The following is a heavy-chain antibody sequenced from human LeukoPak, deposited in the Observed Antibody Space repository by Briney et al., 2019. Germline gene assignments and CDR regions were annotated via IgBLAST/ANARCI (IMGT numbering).Heavy chain of an antibody. J-gene: IGHJ4*02. CDR2: INQDGSEK. Sequence: GSLRLSCAASGFTFSSYWMSWVRQAPGKGLEWVATINQDGSEKYYVDSVKGRFTISRDNAKNSLYMQMNSLRAEDTAVYYCARGLRGYSGYPGVYWGQGTLVTVSS. CDR3: ARGLRGYSGYPGVY. CDR1: GFTFSSYW. V-gene: IGHV3-7*01. D-gene: IGHD5-12*01.